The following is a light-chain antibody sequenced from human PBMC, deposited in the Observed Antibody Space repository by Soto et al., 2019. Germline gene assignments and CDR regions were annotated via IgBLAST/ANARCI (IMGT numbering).Light chain of an antibody. Sequence: DIQMTQSPSSLSASVGDRVTITCQASQDISNYLNWYQQKPGKAPKLLIYDASNLETVVPSRFSGIGSGTDFTFTISSMQPEDIATYYCQQYDNLPSITFGQGTRLEMK. CDR1: QDISNY. CDR3: QQYDNLPSIT. V-gene: IGKV1-33*01. CDR2: DAS. J-gene: IGKJ5*01.